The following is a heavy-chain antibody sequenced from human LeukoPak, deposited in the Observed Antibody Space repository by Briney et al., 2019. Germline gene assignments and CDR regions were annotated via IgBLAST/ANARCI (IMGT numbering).Heavy chain of an antibody. J-gene: IGHJ4*02. Sequence: GRSLRLSCAASGFTFSCYGMHWVRQAPGKGLEWVAVISYDGSNKYYADSVKGRFTISRDNSKNTLYLQMNSLRAEDTAVYYCAKDLLAAVVAWGQGTLVTVSS. D-gene: IGHD3-22*01. CDR2: ISYDGSNK. V-gene: IGHV3-30*18. CDR3: AKDLLAAVVA. CDR1: GFTFSCYG.